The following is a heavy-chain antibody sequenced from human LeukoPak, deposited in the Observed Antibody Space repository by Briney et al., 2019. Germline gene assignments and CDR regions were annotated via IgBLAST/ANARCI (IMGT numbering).Heavy chain of an antibody. CDR1: GGSFSGDF. CDR3: ARSDGYGLVGI. D-gene: IGHD3-10*01. Sequence: SETLSLTCAVYGGSFSGDFWSWLRQSPGKGLEWIGEIKHDGSTTYNPSLKSRVIIIIDTPKNHFSLTLSSVTAADTAVYYCARSDGYGLVGIWGQGTMVTVSS. CDR2: IKHDGST. J-gene: IGHJ3*02. V-gene: IGHV4-34*01.